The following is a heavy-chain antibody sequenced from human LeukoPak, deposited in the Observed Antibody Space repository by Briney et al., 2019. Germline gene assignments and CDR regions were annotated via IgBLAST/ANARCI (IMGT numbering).Heavy chain of an antibody. CDR2: VYYSGST. CDR1: GASISNSDYY. Sequence: PSETLSLTCTVSGASISNSDYYWGWIRQLPGKGPEWIGYVYYSGSTYSNPSLKSRVIISVDTSKNQFSLMMTSMTAADTAVYYCARDALIAAAGTLSSPPLDYWGQGTLVTVSS. D-gene: IGHD6-13*01. CDR3: ARDALIAAAGTLSSPPLDY. V-gene: IGHV4-31*03. J-gene: IGHJ4*02.